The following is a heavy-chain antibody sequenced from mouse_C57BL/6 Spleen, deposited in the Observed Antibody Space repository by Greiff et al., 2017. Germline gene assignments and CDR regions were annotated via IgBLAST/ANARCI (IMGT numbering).Heavy chain of an antibody. V-gene: IGHV1-64*01. CDR3: ARRKIYYGHYEDAMDY. D-gene: IGHD2-1*01. Sequence: QVQLQQPGAELVKPGASVKLSCKASGYTFTSYWMHWVKQRPGQGLEWIGMIHPNSGSTNYNEKFKSKATLTVDKSSSTAYMQLSSRTSEDSAVYYCARRKIYYGHYEDAMDYWGQGTSVTVSS. CDR2: IHPNSGST. CDR1: GYTFTSYW. J-gene: IGHJ4*01.